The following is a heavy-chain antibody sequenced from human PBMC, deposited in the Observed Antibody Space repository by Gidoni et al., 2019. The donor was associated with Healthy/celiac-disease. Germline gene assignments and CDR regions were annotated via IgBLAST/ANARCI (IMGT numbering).Heavy chain of an antibody. J-gene: IGHJ6*02. CDR3: ARGGIAVAGPYYYYYGMDV. V-gene: IGHV3-21*01. Sequence: EVQLVESGGGLVKPGGSLRLSCAASGFTFSSYSMNWVRQAPGTGLEWVSSISSSSSYIYYADSVKGRFTISRDNAKNSLYLQMNSLRAEDTAVYYCARGGIAVAGPYYYYYGMDVWGQGTTVTVSS. D-gene: IGHD6-19*01. CDR1: GFTFSSYS. CDR2: ISSSSSYI.